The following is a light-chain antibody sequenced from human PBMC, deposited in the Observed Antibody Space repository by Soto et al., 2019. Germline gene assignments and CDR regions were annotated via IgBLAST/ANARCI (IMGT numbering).Light chain of an antibody. CDR3: QQYGSSPRT. CDR1: QSVTSNY. V-gene: IGKV3-20*01. CDR2: GAS. Sequence: EIVLTQFPGTLSLSPGERATLSCRASQSVTSNYLAWYQQRPGQPPNLLVFGASHRAPGIPDRFSGSGSGTDFTLTISRLEPEDFAVYYCQQYGSSPRTFGQGTKVDIK. J-gene: IGKJ1*01.